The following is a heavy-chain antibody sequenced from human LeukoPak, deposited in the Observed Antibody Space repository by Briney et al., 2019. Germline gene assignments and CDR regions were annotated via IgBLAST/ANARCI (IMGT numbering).Heavy chain of an antibody. CDR1: GGSISSSGYY. CDR2: MYYSGST. CDR3: ARDVPTVQLWRTDAFDI. J-gene: IGHJ3*02. D-gene: IGHD5-18*01. Sequence: SETLSLTCTVSGGSISSSGYYWGWIRQPPGKGLEWIGSMYYSGSTYHNPSLKSRVTISVDTSKNQFSLKLTSVTAADTAVYYCARDVPTVQLWRTDAFDIWGQGTMVTVSS. V-gene: IGHV4-39*07.